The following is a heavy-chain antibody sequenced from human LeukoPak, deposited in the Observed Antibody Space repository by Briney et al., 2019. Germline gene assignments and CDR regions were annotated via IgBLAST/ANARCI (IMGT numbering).Heavy chain of an antibody. CDR1: GGTFSSYA. CDR2: IIPILGIA. Sequence: ASVKVSCKASGGTFSSYAISWVRQAPGQGLEWMGRIIPILGIANYAQKFQGRVTITADKSTSTAYMELSSLRSEDTAVYYCARGQPTNYYGSGSYGNGDAFDIWGQGTMVTVSS. V-gene: IGHV1-69*04. J-gene: IGHJ3*02. D-gene: IGHD3-10*01. CDR3: ARGQPTNYYGSGSYGNGDAFDI.